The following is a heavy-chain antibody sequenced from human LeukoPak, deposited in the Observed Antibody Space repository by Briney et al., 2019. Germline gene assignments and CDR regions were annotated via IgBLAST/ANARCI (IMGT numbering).Heavy chain of an antibody. CDR1: GFTFSDYD. V-gene: IGHV3-21*01. CDR2: ISGRSSHT. J-gene: IGHJ5*01. CDR3: TRDYWFDS. Sequence: GGSLRLSCSASGFTFSDYDMNWIRQAPGKGLEWISAISGRSSHTYYGDSVKGRFSISRDNAKDSLYLQMNSLRAEDTAVYYCTRDYWFDSWGQGTLVTVSS.